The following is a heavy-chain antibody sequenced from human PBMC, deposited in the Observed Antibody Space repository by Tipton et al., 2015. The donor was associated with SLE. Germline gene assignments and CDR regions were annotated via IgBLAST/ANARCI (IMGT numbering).Heavy chain of an antibody. CDR2: MNPNSGNT. J-gene: IGHJ6*02. V-gene: IGHV1-8*01. D-gene: IGHD1-26*01. Sequence: QSGAEVKKPGASVKVSCKASGYTFTSYDINWVRQATGQGLERMGWMNPNSGNTGYAQKFQVRVTMTRNTSISTAYMELCSLRSVDTAVYYFSGSYYYYGMGVWGQGSTVTFSS. CDR3: SGSYYYYGMGV. CDR1: GYTFTSYD.